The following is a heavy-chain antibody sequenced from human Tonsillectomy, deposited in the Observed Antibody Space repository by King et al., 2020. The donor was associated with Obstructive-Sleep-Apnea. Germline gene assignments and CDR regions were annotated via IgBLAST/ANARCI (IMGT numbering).Heavy chain of an antibody. CDR2: INPNSGGT. Sequence: QLVQSGGEVKKPGASVKVSCKASGYTFTGYYMHWGRQAPGQGLEWMGWINPNSGGTNYAQKFQGWVTMTRDTSISTAYMEVSRLRSEDTAVYYCARGMNYDFRVMDVWGQGTTVTVSS. CDR1: GYTFTGYY. J-gene: IGHJ6*02. D-gene: IGHD3-3*01. V-gene: IGHV1-2*04. CDR3: ARGMNYDFRVMDV.